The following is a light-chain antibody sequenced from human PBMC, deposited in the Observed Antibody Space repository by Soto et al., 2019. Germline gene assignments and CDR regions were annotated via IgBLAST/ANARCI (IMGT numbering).Light chain of an antibody. CDR1: ESLVHSDGNTY. V-gene: IGKV4-1*01. CDR3: QQYYTTPRT. J-gene: IGKJ1*01. CDR2: WAS. Sequence: DIVMTQTPLSSPVTLGQPASISCRSNESLVHSDGNTYLNWLQKPGQPPKLLIYWASTREFGVPDRFSGSGSGTDFTLTISSLQAEDVAVYYCQQYYTTPRTFGHGTKVDI.